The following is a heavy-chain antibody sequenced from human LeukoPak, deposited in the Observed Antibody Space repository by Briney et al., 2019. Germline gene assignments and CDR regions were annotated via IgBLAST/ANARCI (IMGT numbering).Heavy chain of an antibody. Sequence: PGGSLRLSCAASGFTFSSYSMNWVRQAPGKGLEWVSYISSSSTIYYADSVKGRFTISRDNAKNSLYLQMNSLRAEDTAVYYCARERGDYGDYLDYWGQGTLVTVSS. CDR3: ARERGDYGDYLDY. D-gene: IGHD4-17*01. V-gene: IGHV3-48*04. CDR2: ISSSSTI. J-gene: IGHJ4*02. CDR1: GFTFSSYS.